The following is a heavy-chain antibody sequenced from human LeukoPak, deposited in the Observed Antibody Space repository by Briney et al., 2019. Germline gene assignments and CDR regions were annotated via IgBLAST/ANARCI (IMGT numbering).Heavy chain of an antibody. CDR1: GFTFDDYA. CDR2: ISWNSGSI. Sequence: GRSLRLSCAASGFTFDDYAMHWVRQAPGKGLEWVSGISWNSGSIGYADSVKGRFTVSRDNAKNSLYLQMNSLRAEDTAVYYCAKGRGYSGYDPYYFDYWGQGTLVTVSS. J-gene: IGHJ4*02. D-gene: IGHD5-12*01. CDR3: AKGRGYSGYDPYYFDY. V-gene: IGHV3-9*01.